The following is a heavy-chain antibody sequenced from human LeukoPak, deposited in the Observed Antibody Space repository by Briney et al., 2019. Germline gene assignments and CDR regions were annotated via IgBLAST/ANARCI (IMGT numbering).Heavy chain of an antibody. CDR2: IIPIFGTA. D-gene: IGHD1-26*01. V-gene: IGHV1-69*06. Sequence: GASVKVSCKASGGTFSSYAISWVRQAPGQGLEWMGGIIPIFGTANYAQKFQGRVTMTEDTSTDTAYMELSSLRSEDTAVYYCATLGTAAPGVGATSNNYYYYMDVWGKGTTVTVSS. J-gene: IGHJ6*03. CDR1: GGTFSSYA. CDR3: ATLGTAAPGVGATSNNYYYYMDV.